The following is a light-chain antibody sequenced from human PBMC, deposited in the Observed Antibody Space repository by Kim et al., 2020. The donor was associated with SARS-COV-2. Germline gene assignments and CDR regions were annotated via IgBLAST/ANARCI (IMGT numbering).Light chain of an antibody. Sequence: ASIGDRVTISCRASQNIHICLAWFQQKPGKAPRVLMYTASALESGVPSRFSGSGSGTEFTLTIDRMQPDDFATYYCQQYDVHPETFGQGTKVDIK. CDR1: QNIHIC. J-gene: IGKJ1*01. V-gene: IGKV1-5*03. CDR2: TAS. CDR3: QQYDVHPET.